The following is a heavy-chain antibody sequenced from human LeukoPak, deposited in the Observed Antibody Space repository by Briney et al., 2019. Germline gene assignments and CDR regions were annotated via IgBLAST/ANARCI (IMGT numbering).Heavy chain of an antibody. Sequence: GASVKVSCRASGYIFTNYVISWVRQAPGQGLEWMGWLSGYNGHINYAQKFQGRVTVTRDTSTSTLYMELSSLRSEDTAVYFCARDVEMATINYFDYWGQGTLVTVSS. CDR3: ARDVEMATINYFDY. V-gene: IGHV1-18*01. D-gene: IGHD5-24*01. J-gene: IGHJ4*02. CDR2: LSGYNGHI. CDR1: GYIFTNYV.